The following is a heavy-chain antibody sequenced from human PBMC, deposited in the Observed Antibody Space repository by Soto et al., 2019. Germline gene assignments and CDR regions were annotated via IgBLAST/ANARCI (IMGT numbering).Heavy chain of an antibody. Sequence: EVQLLESGGGLVQPGGSLRLSCAASGFTFSSYAMNWVRQAPGKGLEWVSVISGSGDSTYYADSVKGRFTISRDNSKNTLYLQMNSLRAEDTDVCYCASRSSGWYFDYWGQGTLITVSS. CDR3: ASRSSGWYFDY. J-gene: IGHJ4*02. CDR1: GFTFSSYA. CDR2: ISGSGDST. V-gene: IGHV3-23*01. D-gene: IGHD6-19*01.